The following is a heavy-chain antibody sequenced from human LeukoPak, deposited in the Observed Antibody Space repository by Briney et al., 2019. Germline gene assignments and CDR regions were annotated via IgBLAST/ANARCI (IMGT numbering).Heavy chain of an antibody. J-gene: IGHJ4*02. CDR3: AKDLAAYSGYDSADS. CDR1: GLTFSSVS. V-gene: IGHV3-48*01. CDR2: ISTSSRTI. Sequence: PGGSLRLSCVASGLTFSSVSMNWVRQVPGRGLEWIGYISTSSRTIYYSDSVKGRFTISRDNDKNSLYLQMNSLRADDTAVYYCAKDLAAYSGYDSADSWGLGTLVTVSS. D-gene: IGHD5-12*01.